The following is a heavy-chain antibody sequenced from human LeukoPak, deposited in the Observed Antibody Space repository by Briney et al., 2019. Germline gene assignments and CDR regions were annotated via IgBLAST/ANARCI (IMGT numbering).Heavy chain of an antibody. J-gene: IGHJ6*04. D-gene: IGHD2-2*01. CDR1: GFTFSSYS. Sequence: PGGSLRLSCAASGFTFSSYSMNWVRQAPGKGLEWVSYISSSGSTIYYADSVKGRFTISRDNAKNSLYLQMNSLRAVDTAVYYCASSNCSSTSCYYSDVWGKGTTVTISS. CDR2: ISSSGSTI. V-gene: IGHV3-48*04. CDR3: ASSNCSSTSCYYSDV.